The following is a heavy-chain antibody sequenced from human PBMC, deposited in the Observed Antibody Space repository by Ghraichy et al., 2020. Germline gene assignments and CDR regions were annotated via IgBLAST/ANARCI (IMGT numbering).Heavy chain of an antibody. CDR3: ARHAAAGTSGTDY. CDR2: MNPNSGTA. J-gene: IGHJ4*02. D-gene: IGHD6-13*01. V-gene: IGHV1-8*02. Sequence: ASGKVSCKASGYTFTDYDINWVRQATGQGLEWVGWMNPNSGTAGYAQKFQGRVTMTRDTSISTAYMELSSLRSEDTAVYYCARHAAAGTSGTDYWGQGTLVTVSS. CDR1: GYTFTDYD.